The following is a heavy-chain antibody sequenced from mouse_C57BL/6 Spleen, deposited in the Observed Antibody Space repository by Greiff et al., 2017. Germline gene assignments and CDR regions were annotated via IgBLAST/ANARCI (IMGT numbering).Heavy chain of an antibody. CDR1: GYTFTSYW. J-gene: IGHJ1*03. Sequence: QVQLKQPGAELVKPGASVKMSCKASGYTFTSYWITWVKQRPGQGLEWIGDIYPGSGSTNYNEKFKSKATLTVDTSSSTAYMQLSSLTSEDSAVYYCARSPPPYYYGSSSRYFDVWGTGTTVTVSS. D-gene: IGHD1-1*01. CDR2: IYPGSGST. CDR3: ARSPPPYYYGSSSRYFDV. V-gene: IGHV1-55*01.